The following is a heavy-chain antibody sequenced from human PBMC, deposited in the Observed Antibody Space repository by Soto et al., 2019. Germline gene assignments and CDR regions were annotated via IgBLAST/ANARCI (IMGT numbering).Heavy chain of an antibody. V-gene: IGHV3-30-3*01. CDR3: ARESRSTVTLGY. CDR2: ISYDGSNK. Sequence: QVQLVESGGGVVQAGRSLRLSCAASGFTFSSYAMHWVRQAPGKGLEWVAVISYDGSNKYYADSVKGRFTISRDNSKNTLYLQMNSLRAEDTAVYYCARESRSTVTLGYWGQGTLVTVSS. J-gene: IGHJ4*02. CDR1: GFTFSSYA. D-gene: IGHD4-17*01.